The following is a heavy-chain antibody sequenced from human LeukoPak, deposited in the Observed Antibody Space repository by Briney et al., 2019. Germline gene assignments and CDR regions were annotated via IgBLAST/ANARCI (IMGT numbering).Heavy chain of an antibody. CDR2: FDPEDGET. CDR3: ATGGIAARLFDY. D-gene: IGHD6-6*01. Sequence: ASVKVSYKVSGYTLTELSIHWVRQAPGKGLEWMGGFDPEDGETIYAQKFQGRVTMTEDTSTDTAHMELSSLRSEDTAVYYCATGGIAARLFDYWGQGTLVTVSS. V-gene: IGHV1-24*01. CDR1: GYTLTELS. J-gene: IGHJ4*02.